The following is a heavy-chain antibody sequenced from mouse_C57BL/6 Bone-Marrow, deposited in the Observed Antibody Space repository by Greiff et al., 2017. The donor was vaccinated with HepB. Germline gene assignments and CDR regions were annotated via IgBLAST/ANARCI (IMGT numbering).Heavy chain of an antibody. CDR3: TRALFITTVVATEDY. V-gene: IGHV1-5*01. CDR1: GYTFTSYW. Sequence: VQLQQSGTVLARPGASVKMSCKTSGYTFTSYWMHWVKQRPGQGLEWIRAIYPGNSDTSYNQKFKGKAKLTAVTSASTAYMELSSLTNEDSAVYYCTRALFITTVVATEDYWGQGTSVTVSS. J-gene: IGHJ4*01. D-gene: IGHD1-1*01. CDR2: IYPGNSDT.